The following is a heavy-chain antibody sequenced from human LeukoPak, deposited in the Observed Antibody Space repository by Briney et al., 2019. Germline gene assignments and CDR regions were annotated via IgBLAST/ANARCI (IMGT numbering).Heavy chain of an antibody. CDR3: ARIRLRAFDI. V-gene: IGHV3-7*05. Sequence: GGSLRLSCAASGFTFSTYWMSWVRQAPGKGLEWVANIKDDGSERYYVDSVKGRFTISRDNAKNSLFLQMNSLRAEDTAAYYCARIRLRAFDIRGQGTMVTVPS. CDR1: GFTFSTYW. D-gene: IGHD1-1*01. CDR2: IKDDGSER. J-gene: IGHJ3*02.